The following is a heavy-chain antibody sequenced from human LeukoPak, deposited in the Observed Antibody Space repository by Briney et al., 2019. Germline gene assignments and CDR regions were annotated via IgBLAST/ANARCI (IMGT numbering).Heavy chain of an antibody. D-gene: IGHD6-19*01. CDR1: GGSISSYY. Sequence: PSETLSLTCIVSGGSISSYYWSWIRQPPGKGLEWIGYIYYSGSTNYNPSLKSRVTISVDTSKNQFSLKLSSVTAADTAMYYCARDHSSGWYRGAFDIWGQGTRLTVSS. CDR3: ARDHSSGWYRGAFDI. J-gene: IGHJ3*02. CDR2: IYYSGST. V-gene: IGHV4-59*01.